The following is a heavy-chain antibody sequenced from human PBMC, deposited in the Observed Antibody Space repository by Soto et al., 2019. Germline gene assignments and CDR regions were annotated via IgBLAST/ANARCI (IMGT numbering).Heavy chain of an antibody. Sequence: EVQLVESGGGLVKPGGSLRLSCAASGFTFNTYDMNWVRQAPGKGLEWVSSITTSSAYIYYADSLKGPITISKDNAKNSLFLQMNSLTAEDTAVYCCVRSVTARLLRNSWFDTWGQGTLVTVSS. CDR1: GFTFNTYD. J-gene: IGHJ5*02. CDR2: ITTSSAYI. V-gene: IGHV3-21*06. CDR3: VRSVTARLLRNSWFDT. D-gene: IGHD4-4*01.